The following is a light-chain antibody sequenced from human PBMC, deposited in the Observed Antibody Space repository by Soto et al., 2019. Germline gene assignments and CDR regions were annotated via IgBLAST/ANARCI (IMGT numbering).Light chain of an antibody. CDR3: QQYSTYPLT. V-gene: IGKV1-5*01. CDR1: QSITTF. CDR2: DAS. Sequence: DIQMTQSLSTLSASIGYRFTITCRASQSITTFLAWYQQKPGKADQILIYDASKLEPGVPSRLSGGGSGTEFTLTISSLQPDDFATYYCQQYSTYPLTFGEGTKVDIK. J-gene: IGKJ4*01.